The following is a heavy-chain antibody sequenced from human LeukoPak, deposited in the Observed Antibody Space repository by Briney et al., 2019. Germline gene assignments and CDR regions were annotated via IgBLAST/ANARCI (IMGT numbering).Heavy chain of an antibody. CDR2: MFYSGTT. V-gene: IGHV4-59*08. J-gene: IGHJ5*02. Sequence: PSETLSLTCTVAGGSMSGYYWSWIRQPPGKGLEWVGYMFYSGTTRYNSSLMSRVTLSADTSRNHFSLKLYSVTAADTAVYYCARHDDYPGFGRWFDPWGQGILVTVSS. D-gene: IGHD3-16*01. CDR3: ARHDDYPGFGRWFDP. CDR1: GGSMSGYY.